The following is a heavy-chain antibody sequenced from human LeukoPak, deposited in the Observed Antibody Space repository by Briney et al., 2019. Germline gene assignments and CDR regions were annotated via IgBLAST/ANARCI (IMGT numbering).Heavy chain of an antibody. CDR3: AELGITMIGGV. D-gene: IGHD3-10*02. CDR1: GFTFSTYT. V-gene: IGHV3-21*01. J-gene: IGHJ6*04. CDR2: ISTSSSYI. Sequence: TGGSLRLSCAASGFTFSTYTMNWVRQAPGKGLEWVSSISTSSSYIYYADSVKGRFTISRDNAKNSLYLQMNSLRAEDTAVYYCAELGITMIGGVWGKGTTVTISS.